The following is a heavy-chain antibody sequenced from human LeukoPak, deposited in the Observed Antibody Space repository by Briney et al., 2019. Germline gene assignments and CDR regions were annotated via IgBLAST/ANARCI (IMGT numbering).Heavy chain of an antibody. Sequence: ASVKVSCKASGYTFTSYDINWVRQATGQGLEWMGWMNPNSGNTGYAQKFRGRVTMTRNTSISTAYMELSSLRSEDTAVYYCARSRGGHDAFDIWGQGTMVTVSS. CDR3: ARSRGGHDAFDI. J-gene: IGHJ3*02. V-gene: IGHV1-8*01. D-gene: IGHD3-10*01. CDR2: MNPNSGNT. CDR1: GYTFTSYD.